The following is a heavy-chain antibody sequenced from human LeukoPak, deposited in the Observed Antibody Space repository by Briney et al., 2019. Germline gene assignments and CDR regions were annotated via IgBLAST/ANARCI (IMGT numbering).Heavy chain of an antibody. CDR3: AGGIVGATLDY. V-gene: IGHV3-7*04. J-gene: IGHJ4*02. Sequence: PGRSLRPSCAASGFTFSSYWMSWVRQAPGKVLEWVANIKQDGSEKYYVDSVKGRFTITRDNAKNSLYLQMNSLRAEDTAVYYCAGGIVGATLDYWGQGTLVTVSS. CDR2: IKQDGSEK. CDR1: GFTFSSYW. D-gene: IGHD1-26*01.